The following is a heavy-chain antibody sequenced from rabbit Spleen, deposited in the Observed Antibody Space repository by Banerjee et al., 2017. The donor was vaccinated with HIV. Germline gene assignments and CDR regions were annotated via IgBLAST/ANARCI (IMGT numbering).Heavy chain of an antibody. J-gene: IGHJ6*01. CDR2: IYTGSGST. CDR3: ARGVNSVGYRSDL. CDR1: GLDFSSSYF. V-gene: IGHV1S40*01. D-gene: IGHD6-1*01. Sequence: QSLEESGGDLVQPEGSLTLTCKASGLDFSSSYFMCWVRQAPGKGLEWIGCIYTGSGSTWYASWVNGRFTISKTSSTTVTLQMTSLTAADTATYFCARGVNSVGYRSDLWGPGTLVTVS.